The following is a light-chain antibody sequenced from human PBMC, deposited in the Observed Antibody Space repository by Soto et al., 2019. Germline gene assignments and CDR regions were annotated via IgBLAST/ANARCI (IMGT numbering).Light chain of an antibody. J-gene: IGLJ1*01. V-gene: IGLV2-11*01. CDR1: SSDVGGYNY. Sequence: QSVLTQPRSVSGSPGQSVTISCTGTSSDVGGYNYVSWYQQHPGKAPKLMIYDVSKRPSGVPDRFSGSKSGNTASLTISGLQAEDEADYYCCSYAGSYSYVFG. CDR2: DVS. CDR3: CSYAGSYSYV.